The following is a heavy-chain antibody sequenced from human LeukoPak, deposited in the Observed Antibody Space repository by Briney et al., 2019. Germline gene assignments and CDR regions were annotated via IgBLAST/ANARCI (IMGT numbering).Heavy chain of an antibody. Sequence: SETLSLTCTVSGGSISNGDYYWAWIRQPPGKGLEWIGYMYYSGSTYYNPSLKSRVTISVDTSNHQFSLKLSSVTAADTAVYYCARVAEGYCSGGSCYDYYFDYWGQGTLVTVSS. CDR2: MYYSGST. V-gene: IGHV4-30-4*01. J-gene: IGHJ4*02. CDR1: GGSISNGDYY. CDR3: ARVAEGYCSGGSCYDYYFDY. D-gene: IGHD2-15*01.